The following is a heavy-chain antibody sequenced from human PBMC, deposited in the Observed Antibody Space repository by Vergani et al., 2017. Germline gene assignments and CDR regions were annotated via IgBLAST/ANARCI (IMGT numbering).Heavy chain of an antibody. CDR3: ARRGDGHSQWLDS. D-gene: IGHD6-19*01. Sequence: QVQLQQWGPGLVKPSETLSLTCTVSGFSINAHYWSWIRQPPGKGLEWIGYISPSGSTHYNPSLNSRVTISVDASKNQCSLRLTSVTPADTAVYYCARRGDGHSQWLDSWGQGTLVTVSS. V-gene: IGHV4-59*11. J-gene: IGHJ4*02. CDR2: ISPSGST. CDR1: GFSINAHY.